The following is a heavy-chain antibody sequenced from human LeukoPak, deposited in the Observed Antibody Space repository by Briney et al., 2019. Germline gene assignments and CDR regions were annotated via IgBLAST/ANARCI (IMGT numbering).Heavy chain of an antibody. D-gene: IGHD5-18*01. V-gene: IGHV3-21*01. J-gene: IGHJ4*02. Sequence: GGSLRLSCAASGFTFSSYSMNWVRQAPGKGLEWVSSISSSSSYIYYADSVKGRFTISRDNAKNSLYLQMNSLRAEDTAVYYCARDRGYSYGHGFDYWGQGTLVTVSS. CDR2: ISSSSSYI. CDR3: ARDRGYSYGHGFDY. CDR1: GFTFSSYS.